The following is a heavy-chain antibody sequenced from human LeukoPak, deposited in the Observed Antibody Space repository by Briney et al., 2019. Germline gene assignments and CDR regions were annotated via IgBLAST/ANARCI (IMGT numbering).Heavy chain of an antibody. CDR2: ISYDGNNK. D-gene: IGHD4-17*01. V-gene: IGHV3-30*04. CDR1: GFTFSTYT. Sequence: LPGGSLRLSCAASGFTFSTYTMHWVRQAPGKGLEWVAVISYDGNNKYYADYVKGRFTISRDNSKNTLYLQMNSLRAEDTAVYYCAREYGDKLYYYYYYMDVWGKGTTITVSS. J-gene: IGHJ6*03. CDR3: AREYGDKLYYYYYYMDV.